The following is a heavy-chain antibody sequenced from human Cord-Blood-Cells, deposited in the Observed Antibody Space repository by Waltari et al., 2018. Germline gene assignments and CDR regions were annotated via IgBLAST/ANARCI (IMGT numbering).Heavy chain of an antibody. CDR3: ARGVAARGPPDAFDI. CDR1: GGSISSGGYS. V-gene: IGHV4-30-2*01. J-gene: IGHJ3*02. D-gene: IGHD6-6*01. Sequence: QLQLQESGSGLVKPSQTLSLTCAVSGGSISSGGYSWSWIRQPPGKGLEWIGYIYNSGSTHYNPSLKSRVTISVDRSKNQFSLELSSVTAADTAVYYCARGVAARGPPDAFDIWGQGTMVTVSS. CDR2: IYNSGST.